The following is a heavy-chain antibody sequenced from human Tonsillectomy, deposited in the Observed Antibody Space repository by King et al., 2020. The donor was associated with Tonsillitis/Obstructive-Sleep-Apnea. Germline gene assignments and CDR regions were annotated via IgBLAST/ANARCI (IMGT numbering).Heavy chain of an antibody. V-gene: IGHV4-34*01. Sequence: VQLQQWGAGLLKPSETLSLTCAVYGGSFSGYYWSWIRQPPGKGLEWIGEINHSGSTNYNPSLKSRVTISVDTSKNQFSLKLNSVTAADTSVFYCARGQNYRGNFGFDYRGQGTLVPVSS. CDR3: ARGQNYRGNFGFDY. CDR2: INHSGST. J-gene: IGHJ4*02. CDR1: GGSFSGYY. D-gene: IGHD4-23*01.